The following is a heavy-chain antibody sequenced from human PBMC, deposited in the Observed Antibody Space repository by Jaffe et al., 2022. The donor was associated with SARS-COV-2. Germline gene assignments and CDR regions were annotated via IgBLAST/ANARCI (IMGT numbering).Heavy chain of an antibody. J-gene: IGHJ6*02. V-gene: IGHV4-30-4*01. CDR3: ARDSVDTAMFYGMDV. D-gene: IGHD5-18*01. Sequence: QVQLQESGPGLVKPSQTLSLTCTVSGGSISSGDYYWSWIRQPPGKGLEWIGYIYYSGSTYYNPSLKSRVTISVDTSKNQFSLKLSSVTAADTAVYYCARDSVDTAMFYGMDVWGQGTTVTVSS. CDR1: GGSISSGDYY. CDR2: IYYSGST.